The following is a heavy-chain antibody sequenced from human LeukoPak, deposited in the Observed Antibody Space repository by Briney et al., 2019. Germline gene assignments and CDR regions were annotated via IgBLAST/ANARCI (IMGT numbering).Heavy chain of an antibody. V-gene: IGHV4-59*08. J-gene: IGHJ5*02. CDR1: GGSISSYH. CDR3: ARGCSSSWYSRGYNWFDP. CDR2: IYYSGST. Sequence: PSETLSLTCTASGGSISSYHWSWIRQPPGKGLEWIGYIYYSGSTNYNPSLKSRVTISVDTSKNQFSLKLSSVTAADTAVYYCARGCSSSWYSRGYNWFDPWGQGTLVTVSS. D-gene: IGHD6-13*01.